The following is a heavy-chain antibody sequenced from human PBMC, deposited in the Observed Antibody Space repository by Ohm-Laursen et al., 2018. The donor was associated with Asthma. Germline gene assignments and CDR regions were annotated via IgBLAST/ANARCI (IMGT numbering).Heavy chain of an antibody. CDR1: GFIFSDIY. V-gene: IGHV3-53*01. D-gene: IGHD6-19*01. CDR2: IYSGGTT. J-gene: IGHJ4*02. Sequence: SLRLSCTASGFIFSDIYMDWFRQAPGKGLEWVSAIYSGGTTYYADSVRGRFTISRDNSKNTLYLQMNSLRAEDTAVYYCARKFSSGWLFDFWGQGTLVTVSS. CDR3: ARKFSSGWLFDF.